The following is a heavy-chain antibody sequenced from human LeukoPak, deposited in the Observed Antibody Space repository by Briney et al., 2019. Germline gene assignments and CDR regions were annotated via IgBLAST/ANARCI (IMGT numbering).Heavy chain of an antibody. V-gene: IGHV4-39*01. CDR1: GGSISSSTYY. CDR3: ARGSPYHY. CDR2: INYSGST. D-gene: IGHD2-2*01. Sequence: KPSETLSLTCTVSGGSISSSTYYWGWIRQPPGKGLEYIGSINYSGSTYYNPSLRSRVTISVDTSKNQFSLKLSSVTAADTAVYYCARGSPYHYWGQGTLVTVSP. J-gene: IGHJ4*02.